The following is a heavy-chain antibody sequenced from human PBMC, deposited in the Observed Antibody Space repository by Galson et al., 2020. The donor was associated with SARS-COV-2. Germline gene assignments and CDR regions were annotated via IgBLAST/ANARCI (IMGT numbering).Heavy chain of an antibody. J-gene: IGHJ6*02. CDR3: ARGGVQPYYYYYGMDV. Sequence: GGSLRLSCAASGFTCSSYSMNWVRQAPGKGLEWVSFISSSSSYIYYADSVKGRFTISRDNAKNSLYLQMNSLRAEDTAVYYCARGGVQPYYYYYGMDVWGQGTTVTVSS. V-gene: IGHV3-21*01. CDR1: GFTCSSYS. D-gene: IGHD1-1*01. CDR2: ISSSSSYI.